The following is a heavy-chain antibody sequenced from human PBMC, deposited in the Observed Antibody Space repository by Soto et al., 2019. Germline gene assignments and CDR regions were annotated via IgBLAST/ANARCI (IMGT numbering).Heavy chain of an antibody. D-gene: IGHD1-26*01. CDR1: GGTFSSYA. CDR3: ARPISGGWFDP. CDR2: IIPIFGTA. V-gene: IGHV1-69*01. Sequence: QVQLVQSGAEVKKPGSSVKVSCTASGGTFSSYAISWVRQAPGQGLEWMEGIIPIFGTANYAQKFQGRVTITADESTSTAYMELSSLRSEDTAVYYCARPISGGWFDPWGQGTLVTVSS. J-gene: IGHJ5*02.